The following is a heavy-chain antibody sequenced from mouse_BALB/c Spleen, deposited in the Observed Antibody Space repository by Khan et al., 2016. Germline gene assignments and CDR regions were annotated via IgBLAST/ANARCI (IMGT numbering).Heavy chain of an antibody. CDR2: ILPGSGSS. J-gene: IGHJ4*01. CDR1: GYTFSSYW. D-gene: IGHD2-2*01. V-gene: IGHV1-9*01. Sequence: VQLQESGAELMKPGASVKISCKTTGYTFSSYWIEWVKQRPGHGLEWIGEILPGSGSSNYNEKFKDKATFTADTSSNTAYMQLSSLPSEDSAVYYCARMGTTMDYWGQGTSVTVSS. CDR3: ARMGTTMDY.